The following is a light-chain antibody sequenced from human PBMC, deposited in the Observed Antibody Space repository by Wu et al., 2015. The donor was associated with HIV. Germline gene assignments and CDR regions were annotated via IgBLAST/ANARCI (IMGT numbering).Light chain of an antibody. J-gene: IGKJ1*01. Sequence: DIQMTQSPSSLSASVGDRVTITCRASQDIINSLAWYQQRPGKAPKLLLYAASRLESGVPSRFSGSGSGTHYTLTISSLQPEDFATYYCQQYYNIRVTFGQGTKVEIK. CDR2: AAS. CDR1: QDIINS. V-gene: IGKV1-NL1*01. CDR3: QQYYNIRVT.